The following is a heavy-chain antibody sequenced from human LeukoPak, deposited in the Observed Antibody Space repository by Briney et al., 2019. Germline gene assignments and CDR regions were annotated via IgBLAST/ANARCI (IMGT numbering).Heavy chain of an antibody. CDR3: ARVIYYYDSSGYYYPGGFDP. CDR2: ISSSGSTI. J-gene: IGHJ5*02. CDR1: GFTFSSYE. D-gene: IGHD3-22*01. V-gene: IGHV3-48*03. Sequence: GGSLRLSCAASGFTFSSYEMNWVRQAPGKGLEWVSYISSSGSTIYYADSVKGRFTISRDNAKNSLYLQMNSLRAEDTAVYYCARVIYYYDSSGYYYPGGFDPWGQGTLVTVSS.